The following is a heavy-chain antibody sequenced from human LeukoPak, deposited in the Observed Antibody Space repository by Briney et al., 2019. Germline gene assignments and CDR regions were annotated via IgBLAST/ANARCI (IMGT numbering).Heavy chain of an antibody. CDR3: AKRQGDGDSSGYFIDY. V-gene: IGHV3-30*18. CDR2: ISYDGSNK. D-gene: IGHD3-22*01. Sequence: GGSETLFCAASGFTFSSYGVHWVRQAPGKGLEWVAVISYDGSNKYHADSVKGRFTISRDNSKNTMYLQMNSLRAEDTAVYYCAKRQGDGDSSGYFIDYWGQ. CDR1: GFTFSSYG. J-gene: IGHJ4*02.